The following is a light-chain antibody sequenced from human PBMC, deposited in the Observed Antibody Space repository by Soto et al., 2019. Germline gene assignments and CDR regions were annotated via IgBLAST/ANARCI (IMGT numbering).Light chain of an antibody. Sequence: QSVLTQPASVSGSPGQSITISCTGTSSDVGSYNYVSWCQQHPGKAPKLMIYEVSNRPSGVSNRFSGSKSGYTASLTISGLQAEDEADYYCSSYTSTSTYVFGTGTKVTVL. J-gene: IGLJ1*01. CDR1: SSDVGSYNY. V-gene: IGLV2-14*01. CDR3: SSYTSTSTYV. CDR2: EVS.